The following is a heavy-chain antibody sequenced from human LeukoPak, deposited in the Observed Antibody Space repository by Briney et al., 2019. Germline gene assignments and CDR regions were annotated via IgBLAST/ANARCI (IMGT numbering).Heavy chain of an antibody. CDR1: GFTFGSYA. V-gene: IGHV3-23*01. CDR3: ARVKPYYYYYGMDV. Sequence: GGSLRLSRAASGFTFGSYAMYWVRQAPGKGLEWVSGISGSGGSTFYADSVKGRFTISRDNSENTVYLQMNSLRAEDTAVYYCARVKPYYYYYGMDVWGQGTTVTVSS. J-gene: IGHJ6*02. CDR2: ISGSGGST.